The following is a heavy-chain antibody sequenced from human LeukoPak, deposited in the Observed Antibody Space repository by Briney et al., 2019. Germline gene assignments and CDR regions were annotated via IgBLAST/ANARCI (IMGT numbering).Heavy chain of an antibody. CDR3: ARSGDSSGYYYGERY. Sequence: GASVKVSCKASGGTFSSYAISWVRQAPGQGLEWMGGIISILGTTKYAQKFQGRVTITADESTSTAYMELSSLRSEDTAVYYCARSGDSSGYYYGERYWGQGTLVTVPS. J-gene: IGHJ4*02. V-gene: IGHV1-69*13. D-gene: IGHD3-22*01. CDR1: GGTFSSYA. CDR2: IISILGTT.